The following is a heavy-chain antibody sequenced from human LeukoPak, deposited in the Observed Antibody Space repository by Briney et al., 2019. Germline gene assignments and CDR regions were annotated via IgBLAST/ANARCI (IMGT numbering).Heavy chain of an antibody. D-gene: IGHD6-19*01. J-gene: IGHJ4*02. CDR1: GYTFTDYY. V-gene: IGHV1-69-2*01. CDR3: ATEEIRQWLVRNDY. Sequence: ASVKISCKVSGYTFTDYYMHWVQQAPGKGLEWMGLVDPEDGETIYAEKFQRRVTITADTSTDTAYMELSSLRSEDTAVYYCATEEIRQWLVRNDYWGQGTLVTVSS. CDR2: VDPEDGET.